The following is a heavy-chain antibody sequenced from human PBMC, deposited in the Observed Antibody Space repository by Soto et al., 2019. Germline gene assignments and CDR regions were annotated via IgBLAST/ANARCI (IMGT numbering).Heavy chain of an antibody. Sequence: GGSLRLSCAASGFTFSNAWMSWVRQAPGKGLEWVGRIKSKTDGGTTDYAAPVKGRFTISRDDSKNTLYLQMNSLKTEDTAVYYCTSPSPDQYVNGMDVWGQGTTVTVSS. CDR3: TSPSPDQYVNGMDV. J-gene: IGHJ6*02. D-gene: IGHD3-16*01. V-gene: IGHV3-15*01. CDR2: IKSKTDGGTT. CDR1: GFTFSNAW.